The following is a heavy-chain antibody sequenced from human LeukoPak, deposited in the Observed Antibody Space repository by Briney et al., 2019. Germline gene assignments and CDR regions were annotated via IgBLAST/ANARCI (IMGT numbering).Heavy chain of an antibody. J-gene: IGHJ6*03. Sequence: SETLSLTCTVSGGSISSSSYYWGWIRQPPGKGLEWIGSIYYSGSTYYNPSLKSRVTISVDTSKNQFSLKLSSVTVADTAVYFGVVIPSPYYYYYYMDVWGKGTTVTVSS. CDR3: VVIPSPYYYYYYMDV. V-gene: IGHV4-39*01. D-gene: IGHD3-3*01. CDR1: GGSISSSSYY. CDR2: IYYSGST.